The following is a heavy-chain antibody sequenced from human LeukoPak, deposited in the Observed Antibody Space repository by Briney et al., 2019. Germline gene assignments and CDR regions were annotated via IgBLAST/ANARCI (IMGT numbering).Heavy chain of an antibody. J-gene: IGHJ6*03. CDR2: IYYSGST. Sequence: SETLSLTCTVSGGSISSYYWSWIRQPPGKGLEWIGYIYYSGSTNYNPSLKSRVTISVDTSKNQFSLKLSSVTAADTPVYYCASQRRYYYYMDVWGKGTTVTVSS. D-gene: IGHD6-25*01. CDR1: GGSISSYY. V-gene: IGHV4-59*01. CDR3: ASQRRYYYYMDV.